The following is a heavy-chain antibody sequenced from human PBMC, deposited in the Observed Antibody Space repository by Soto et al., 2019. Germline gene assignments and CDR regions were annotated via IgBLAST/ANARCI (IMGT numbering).Heavy chain of an antibody. J-gene: IGHJ4*02. V-gene: IGHV4-4*02. CDR1: GDSISSHDW. D-gene: IGHD1-1*01. CDR3: ARDIGNERGFDY. Sequence: QVQLQESGPGLAKPSGTLSLTCAVSGDSISSHDWWTWVRQPPGKGLEGIGEIYRTRSTNYNPSRESRVTISVDKSKNQFSLRLNSVTAADTAVYYCARDIGNERGFDYWGQGTLVTVSS. CDR2: IYRTRST.